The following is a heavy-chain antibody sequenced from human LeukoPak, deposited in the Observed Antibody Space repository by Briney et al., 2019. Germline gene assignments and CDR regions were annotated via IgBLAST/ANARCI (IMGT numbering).Heavy chain of an antibody. J-gene: IGHJ4*02. CDR3: ARGFRGDNFDY. D-gene: IGHD7-27*01. CDR2: VYHSGKT. Sequence: PSETLSLTCSVSGDSLRNGYYWGFIRQPPGKGLEWIASVYHSGKTYCNPSLKSRVTMSVDTSKNQFSLKLSSVTAADTAVYFCARGFRGDNFDYWGQGTLVTVSS. V-gene: IGHV4-38-2*02. CDR1: GDSLRNGYY.